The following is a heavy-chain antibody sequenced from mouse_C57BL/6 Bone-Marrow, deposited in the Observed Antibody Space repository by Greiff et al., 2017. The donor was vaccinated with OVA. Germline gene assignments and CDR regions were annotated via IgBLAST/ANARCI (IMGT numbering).Heavy chain of an antibody. CDR1: GYSITSGYY. Sequence: EVQLQESGPGLVKPSQSLSLTCSVTGYSITSGYYWNWIRQFPGNKLEWMGYISYDGSNNYNPSLKNRISITRDTSKNQFFLKLNSVTTEDTATYYCARGIYYVYPYWYFDVWGTGTTVTVSS. CDR3: ARGIYYVYPYWYFDV. V-gene: IGHV3-6*01. CDR2: ISYDGSN. J-gene: IGHJ1*03. D-gene: IGHD2-2*01.